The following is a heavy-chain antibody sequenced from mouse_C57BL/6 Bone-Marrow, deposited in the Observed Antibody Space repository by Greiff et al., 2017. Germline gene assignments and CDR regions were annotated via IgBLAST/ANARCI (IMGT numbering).Heavy chain of an antibody. CDR2: INPNNGGT. Sequence: VQLQQSGPELVKPGASVKIPCKASGYTFTDYNMDWVKQSHGKSLEWIGDINPNNGGTIYNQKFKGKATLTVDKSSSTAYMGIRSLTSADTAVYICARDYTGRIPFSCYFDMWGTATTGTASS. CDR1: GYTFTDYN. V-gene: IGHV1-18*01. D-gene: IGHD1-1*01. J-gene: IGHJ1*03. CDR3: ARDYTGRIPFSCYFDM.